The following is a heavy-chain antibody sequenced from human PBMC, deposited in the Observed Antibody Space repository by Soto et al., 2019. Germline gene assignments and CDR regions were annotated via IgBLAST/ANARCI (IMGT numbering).Heavy chain of an antibody. D-gene: IGHD2-15*01. CDR2: INHSGIT. Sequence: ETLSLTCAVYGGSFRGYFWSWIRQPLGKGLEWIGEINHSGITSYSPSLGSRVTTSVDTPKNQFSLRLRSVTAADTAIYYCARRFCSDSYCSYFDYWGRGTLVTVS. CDR1: GGSFRGYF. J-gene: IGHJ4*02. CDR3: ARRFCSDSYCSYFDY. V-gene: IGHV4-34*10.